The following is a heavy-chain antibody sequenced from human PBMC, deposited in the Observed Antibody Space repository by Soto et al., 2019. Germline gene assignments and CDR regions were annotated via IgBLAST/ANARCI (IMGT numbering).Heavy chain of an antibody. J-gene: IGHJ5*02. V-gene: IGHV4-4*02. CDR1: VGSISSSNW. Sequence: SETLSLTCAVSVGSISSSNWWSCVRQPPGKGLEWIGEIYHSGSTNYNPSLKSRVTISVDKSKNQFSLKLSSVTAADTAVYYCARLTQQLAQYNWFDPWGQGTLVTVSS. CDR3: ARLTQQLAQYNWFDP. D-gene: IGHD6-13*01. CDR2: IYHSGST.